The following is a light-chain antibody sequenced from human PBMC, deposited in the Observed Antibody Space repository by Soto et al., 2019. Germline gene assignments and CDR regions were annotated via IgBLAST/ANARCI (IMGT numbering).Light chain of an antibody. Sequence: EVVLTQSPATLSLSPGDGATLSCRAGQSISSYLGWYQQKPGQAPRLLIYDASNRATGIPARFSGGGSGTNFTLTISSLEPEDFAVYYCQQRRSWQVTFGQGTRLEIK. CDR2: DAS. CDR1: QSISSY. J-gene: IGKJ5*01. CDR3: QQRRSWQVT. V-gene: IGKV3-11*01.